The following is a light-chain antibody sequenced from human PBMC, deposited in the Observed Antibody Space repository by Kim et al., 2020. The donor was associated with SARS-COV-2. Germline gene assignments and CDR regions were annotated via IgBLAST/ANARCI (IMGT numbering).Light chain of an antibody. CDR3: QQYNSDLQVA. J-gene: IGKJ4*01. CDR1: QSISRW. CDR2: AVS. V-gene: IGKV1-5*01. Sequence: SVGDRVTITCRASQSISRWLAWYQQKPGKATKLLIYAVSTLESGVPSRFSGSGSGTEATLTISSLQPDDFATYYCQQYNSDLQVAFGGGTKVDIK.